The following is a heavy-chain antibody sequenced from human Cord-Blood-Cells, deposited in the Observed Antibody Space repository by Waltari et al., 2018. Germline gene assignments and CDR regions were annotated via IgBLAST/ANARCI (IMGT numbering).Heavy chain of an antibody. J-gene: IGHJ6*02. D-gene: IGHD1-26*01. Sequence: QVQLVQSGAEVKKPGSSVKVSCKASGGTFSSYAISWVRQAPGQGLEWMGGIITSFGTANYAQKFQGRVTITADESTSTAYMELSSLRSEDTAVYYCASGGGGASSYYYYGMDVWGQGTTVTVSS. CDR1: GGTFSSYA. CDR2: IITSFGTA. V-gene: IGHV1-69*12. CDR3: ASGGGGASSYYYYGMDV.